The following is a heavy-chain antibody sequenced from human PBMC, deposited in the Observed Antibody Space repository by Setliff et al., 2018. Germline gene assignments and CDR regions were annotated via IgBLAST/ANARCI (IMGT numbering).Heavy chain of an antibody. CDR1: GFTFTDYG. CDR2: INNYNFNT. CDR3: SRLVRYCSKTTCQTASGAEL. Sequence: ASVKVSCKSSGFTFTDYGITWVRQVPGQGLEWMGWINNYNFNTQYAQKFQGRVTVTTDTSTTTAYMELRGLTSDDTAVYYCSRLVRYCSKTTCQTASGAELWGQGTLVTVS. D-gene: IGHD2-8*01. J-gene: IGHJ4*02. V-gene: IGHV1-18*01.